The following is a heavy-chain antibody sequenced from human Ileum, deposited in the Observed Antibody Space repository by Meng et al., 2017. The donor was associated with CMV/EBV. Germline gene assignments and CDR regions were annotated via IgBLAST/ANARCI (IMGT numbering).Heavy chain of an antibody. CDR3: ARELSYSYSYYYYGLDV. CDR1: GFTFSYYE. D-gene: IGHD5-18*01. CDR2: ISSSGATI. J-gene: IGHJ6*02. Sequence: GESLKISCAAAGFTFSYYEMNWVRQAPGKGLEWVSCISSSGATINYADSVKGRFTISRDNAKSSLYLQMNSLRAEETAVYYCARELSYSYSYYYYGLDVWGQGTTVTVSS. V-gene: IGHV3-48*03.